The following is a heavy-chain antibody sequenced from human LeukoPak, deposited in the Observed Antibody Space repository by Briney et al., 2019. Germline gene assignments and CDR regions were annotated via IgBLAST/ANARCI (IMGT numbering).Heavy chain of an antibody. D-gene: IGHD1-1*01. V-gene: IGHV4-34*01. Sequence: SETLSLTCAVYGGSFSGYYWNWIRQPPGKGLEWIGEINHSGSTNYNASLKSRVTISADTSKNQFSLKLSSVTAADTAVYYCARGPFTGTPWFVNYWGQGTLVTVSS. CDR3: ARGPFTGTPWFVNY. CDR2: INHSGST. J-gene: IGHJ4*02. CDR1: GGSFSGYY.